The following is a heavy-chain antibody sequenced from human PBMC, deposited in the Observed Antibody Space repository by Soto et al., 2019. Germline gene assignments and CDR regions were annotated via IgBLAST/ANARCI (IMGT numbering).Heavy chain of an antibody. D-gene: IGHD3-10*01. CDR2: IDPSDSYT. CDR3: ARSPVLYYYGSGSYYYYGMDV. J-gene: IGHJ6*02. Sequence: GASLKISCKGSGYSFTSYWISWVRQMPGKGLEWMGRIDPSDSYTNYSPSFQGHVTISADKSISTAYLQWSSLKASDTAMYYCARSPVLYYYGSGSYYYYGMDVWGQGTTVTSP. V-gene: IGHV5-10-1*01. CDR1: GYSFTSYW.